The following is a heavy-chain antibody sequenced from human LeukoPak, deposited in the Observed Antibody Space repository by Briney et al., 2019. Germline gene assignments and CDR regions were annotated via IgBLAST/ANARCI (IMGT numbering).Heavy chain of an antibody. CDR3: ARLNSGNLRGILY. Sequence: ASVKVSCKASGYMITAYYINWVRQSPGLGLERLGWINPNSGGTTYAQRFQGRVTMTSDTSTSTAYLELNGLRSDDTAVYFCARLNSGNLRGILYWGQGSLVTVSS. CDR1: GYMITAYY. V-gene: IGHV1-2*02. J-gene: IGHJ4*02. D-gene: IGHD3-10*01. CDR2: INPNSGGT.